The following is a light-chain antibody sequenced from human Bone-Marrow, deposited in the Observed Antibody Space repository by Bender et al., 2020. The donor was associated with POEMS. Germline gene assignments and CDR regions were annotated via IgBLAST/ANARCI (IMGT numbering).Light chain of an antibody. J-gene: IGLJ1*01. CDR1: SSDVGGFQF. CDR3: SSYTTTRTRV. Sequence: QSALTQPRSVSGSPGQSVTISCTGTSSDVGGFQFVSWYQQHPGKAPKVMIEAVSRRPSGVPDRFSGFKSGNTASLTISGLQAEDEADYYCSSYTTTRTRVFGTGTKVTVL. CDR2: AVS. V-gene: IGLV2-11*01.